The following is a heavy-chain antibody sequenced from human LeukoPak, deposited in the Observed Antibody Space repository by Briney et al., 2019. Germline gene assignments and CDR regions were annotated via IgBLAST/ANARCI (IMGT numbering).Heavy chain of an antibody. Sequence: GGSLRLSCAASGFTFSTYTMNWVRQTPGKGLECVSSISSASTYIYNADSAKGRFTISRDNAKNSLYLQMDSLRVEDTAVYYCARGQWPDYWGQGTLVTVSS. CDR1: GFTFSTYT. CDR3: ARGQWPDY. J-gene: IGHJ4*02. D-gene: IGHD6-19*01. CDR2: ISSASTYI. V-gene: IGHV3-21*01.